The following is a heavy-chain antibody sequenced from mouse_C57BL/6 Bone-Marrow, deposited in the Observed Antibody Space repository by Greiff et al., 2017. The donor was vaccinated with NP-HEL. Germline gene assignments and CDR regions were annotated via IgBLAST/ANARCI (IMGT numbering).Heavy chain of an antibody. Sequence: VQLVESGAELVKPGASVKLSCKAPGYAFTGYWIEWVKQRPGHGLEWIGEILPGSGNTNYNEKFKGKATLTAEKSSNTAYMQLSSLTTEDSAVYYGARKSRGCAIDDWGQGTSVTVS. J-gene: IGHJ4*01. CDR1: GYAFTGYW. CDR2: ILPGSGNT. V-gene: IGHV1-9*01. CDR3: ARKSRGCAIDD.